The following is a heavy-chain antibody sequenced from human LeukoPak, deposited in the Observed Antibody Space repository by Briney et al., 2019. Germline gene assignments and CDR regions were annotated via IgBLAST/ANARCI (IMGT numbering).Heavy chain of an antibody. CDR2: ITRSSIYI. D-gene: IGHD3-22*01. CDR1: GFTFSDAW. V-gene: IGHV3-21*01. J-gene: IGHJ4*02. Sequence: PGGSLRLSCAASGFTFSDAWMNWVRQAPGKGLEWVSSITRSSIYIYYLDSLKGRFTISRDNAKNSLYLQMNSLRAEDTAVYYCARVRYDSSGYYSLSDSWGQGTLVTVSS. CDR3: ARVRYDSSGYYSLSDS.